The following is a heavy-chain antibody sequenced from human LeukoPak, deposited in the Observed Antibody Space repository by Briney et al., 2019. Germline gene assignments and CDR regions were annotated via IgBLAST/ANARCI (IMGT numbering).Heavy chain of an antibody. CDR1: AFSLSDYW. Sequence: GGSLRLSCAASAFSLSDYWMNWVRQSPGKGLEWVASIKQDGREKYYVDSVKGGFTISRDNAKNSLYLHTNTLRAEDTAVYYCLRDRGYSTYDCWGQGTLVTVSS. V-gene: IGHV3-7*01. CDR2: IKQDGREK. D-gene: IGHD5-12*01. CDR3: LRDRGYSTYDC. J-gene: IGHJ4*02.